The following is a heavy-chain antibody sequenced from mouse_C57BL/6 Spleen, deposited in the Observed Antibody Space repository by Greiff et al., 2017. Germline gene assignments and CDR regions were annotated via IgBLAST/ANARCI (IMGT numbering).Heavy chain of an antibody. D-gene: IGHD2-2*01. Sequence: VKLLESGPELVKPGASVKISCKASGYTFTDYYINWVKQRPGQGLEWIGWIFPGSGSTYYNEKLKGKATLTVDKSSSTAYMLLSSLTSEDSAVYFCASAGDGYGFAYWGQGTLVTVSA. V-gene: IGHV1-75*01. CDR2: IFPGSGST. CDR1: GYTFTDYY. J-gene: IGHJ3*01. CDR3: ASAGDGYGFAY.